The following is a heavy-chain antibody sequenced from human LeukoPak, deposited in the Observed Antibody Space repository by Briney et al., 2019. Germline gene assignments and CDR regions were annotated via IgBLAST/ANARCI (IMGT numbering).Heavy chain of an antibody. CDR2: INHGGST. D-gene: IGHD3-10*01. V-gene: IGHV4-34*01. Sequence: PSETLSLTCTVSGGSISSYYWSWIRQPPGKGLEWIGEINHGGSTNYNPSLKSRVTISVDTSQNQFSLRLSSVTAADTAVYYCARSQGSGSYFSGYYYMDVWGKGTTVTISS. CDR1: GGSISSYY. J-gene: IGHJ6*03. CDR3: ARSQGSGSYFSGYYYMDV.